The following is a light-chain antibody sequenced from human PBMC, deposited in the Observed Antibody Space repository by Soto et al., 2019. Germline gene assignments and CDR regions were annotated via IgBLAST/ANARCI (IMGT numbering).Light chain of an antibody. CDR3: QQHNAWPLT. Sequence: EIVLTQSPATLSVSPGERASLTCRASQTVGASLAWYQQKPGQAPRLLIYVASTRATGVPSRFSGSGSGTEFALTISSLQSEDFAVYYCQQHNAWPLTFGGGTKVEMK. J-gene: IGKJ4*01. CDR2: VAS. V-gene: IGKV3-15*01. CDR1: QTVGAS.